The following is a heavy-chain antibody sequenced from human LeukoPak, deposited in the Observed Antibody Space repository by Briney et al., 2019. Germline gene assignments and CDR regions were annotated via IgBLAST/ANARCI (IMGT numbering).Heavy chain of an antibody. J-gene: IGHJ4*02. Sequence: PEGSLRLSCAASGFIFSSYAMSWVRQAPGKGLEWVSGISGSGGSTYYADSVKGRFTMSRDNSKNTLYLQMNSLRAEDTAVYYCAKVGGSSSWYLKYDNWGQGTLVTASS. V-gene: IGHV3-23*01. D-gene: IGHD6-13*01. CDR3: AKVGGSSSWYLKYDN. CDR1: GFIFSSYA. CDR2: ISGSGGST.